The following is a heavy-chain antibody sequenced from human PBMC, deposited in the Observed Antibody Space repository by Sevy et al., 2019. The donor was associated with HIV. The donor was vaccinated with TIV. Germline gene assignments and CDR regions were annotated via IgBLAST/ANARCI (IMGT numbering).Heavy chain of an antibody. D-gene: IGHD3-3*01. CDR2: INPKSGAT. J-gene: IGHJ6*02. V-gene: IGHV1-2*02. Sequence: ASVKVSCKASGYSFSDSGYYVHWVRQAPGQGLEWTGWINPKSGATKYAQKFQGRVTMTRDTSVSTANMELTRLTSDDTAVYYCARESYDFWTGPVDYDYGMDVWGQGTTVTVSS. CDR1: GYSFSDSGYY. CDR3: ARESYDFWTGPVDYDYGMDV.